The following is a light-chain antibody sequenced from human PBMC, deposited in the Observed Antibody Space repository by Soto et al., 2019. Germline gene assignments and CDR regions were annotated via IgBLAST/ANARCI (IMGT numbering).Light chain of an antibody. J-gene: IGLJ3*02. CDR1: SSNIGAGYD. CDR3: QSWGGGVHWV. CDR2: ANG. V-gene: IGLV1-40*01. Sequence: QSVLTQPPSVSGAPGQRVTISCTGSSSNIGAGYDVHWYQQLPGTAPKLLIYANGNRPSGVPDRFSGSKSGTSASLAITGLQAEDEADYYCQSWGGGVHWVFGGGTKLTVL.